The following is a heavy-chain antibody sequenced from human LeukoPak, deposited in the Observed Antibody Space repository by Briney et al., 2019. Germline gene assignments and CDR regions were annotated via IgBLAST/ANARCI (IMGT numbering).Heavy chain of an antibody. D-gene: IGHD4-17*01. CDR2: IRYDGSNK. CDR3: ARGRKDYGDYYFDS. V-gene: IGHV3-30*02. J-gene: IGHJ4*02. CDR1: GFTFSSYG. Sequence: PGGSLRLSCAASGFTFSSYGMHWVRQAPGKGLEWVAFIRYDGSNKYYADSVKGRFTISRDNSKNTLYLQMNSLRAEDTAVYYCARGRKDYGDYYFDSWGQGTLVTVSS.